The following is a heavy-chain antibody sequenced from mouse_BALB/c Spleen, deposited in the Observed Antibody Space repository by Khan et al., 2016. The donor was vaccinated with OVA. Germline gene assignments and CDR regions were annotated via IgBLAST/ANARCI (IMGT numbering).Heavy chain of an antibody. J-gene: IGHJ2*01. D-gene: IGHD2-3*01. Sequence: QVQLQQPGPELVRPGVSVKISCKGSGYTFTDYAMYWVKQSHAKSLEWIGLISTYSGNTNYNQKFKGKATMTVDKSASTAYMEIARLTSEDSAIDYGARPAYDGYYDYWGQGTTLTVSS. CDR3: ARPAYDGYYDY. V-gene: IGHV1S137*01. CDR2: ISTYSGNT. CDR1: GYTFTDYA.